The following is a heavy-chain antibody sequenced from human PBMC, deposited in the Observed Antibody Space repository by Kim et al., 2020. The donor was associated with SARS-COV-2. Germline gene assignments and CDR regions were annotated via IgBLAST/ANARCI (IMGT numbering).Heavy chain of an antibody. D-gene: IGHD6-19*01. CDR1: GYTFANYA. Sequence: ASVKVSCKTSGYTFANYAVHWVRQAPGQGLEWMGWINPGNGDTRFSQRLQGRVTITSDTSASTTYMELTSLRSEDSAVFYCARTPVAGTSPYDYWSQGTL. V-gene: IGHV1-3*01. CDR3: ARTPVAGTSPYDY. CDR2: INPGNGDT. J-gene: IGHJ4*02.